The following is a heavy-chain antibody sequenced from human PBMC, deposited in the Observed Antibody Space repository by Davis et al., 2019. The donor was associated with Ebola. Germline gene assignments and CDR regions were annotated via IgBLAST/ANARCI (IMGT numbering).Heavy chain of an antibody. D-gene: IGHD3-9*01. CDR2: IYYSGST. J-gene: IGHJ5*02. Sequence: SETLSLTCTVSGGSISSSSYYWGWIRQPPGKGLEWIGSIYYSGSTYYNPSLKSRVTISVDRSKNQFSLKLSSVTAADTAVYYCARHGKYYDILTGYYRFDPWGQGTLVTVSS. CDR3: ARHGKYYDILTGYYRFDP. V-gene: IGHV4-39*07. CDR1: GGSISSSSYY.